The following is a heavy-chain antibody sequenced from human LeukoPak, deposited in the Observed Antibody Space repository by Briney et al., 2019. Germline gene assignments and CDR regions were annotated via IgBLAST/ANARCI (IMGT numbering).Heavy chain of an antibody. CDR2: INPNSGGT. Sequence: ASVKVSCKASGYTFTGYCMHWVRQAPGQGLEWMGWINPNSGGTNYAQKFQGRVTMTRDTSISTAYMELSRLRSDDTAVYYCASLETLCSGGSCYSDYWGQGTLVTVSS. V-gene: IGHV1-2*02. CDR1: GYTFTGYC. CDR3: ASLETLCSGGSCYSDY. D-gene: IGHD2-15*01. J-gene: IGHJ4*02.